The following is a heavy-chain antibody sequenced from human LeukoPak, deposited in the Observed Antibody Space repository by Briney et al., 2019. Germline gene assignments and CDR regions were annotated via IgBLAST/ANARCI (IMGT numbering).Heavy chain of an antibody. CDR3: ARALPRGGYSYGYFDY. Sequence: SETLSLTCTVSGGAISSYYWSWIRQPPGKGLEWIGHIYYSGSTNYNPPLKSRVTISVDTSRNQFSLKLTSVTAADTAVYYCARALPRGGYSYGYFDYWGQGTLVTVSS. J-gene: IGHJ4*02. V-gene: IGHV4-59*01. D-gene: IGHD5-18*01. CDR1: GGAISSYY. CDR2: IYYSGST.